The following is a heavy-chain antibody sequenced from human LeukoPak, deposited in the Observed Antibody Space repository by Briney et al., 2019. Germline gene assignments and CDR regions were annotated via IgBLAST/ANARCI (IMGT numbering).Heavy chain of an antibody. J-gene: IGHJ6*03. CDR2: ITWNGDST. CDR1: GLNFDNYA. D-gene: IGHD4-17*01. V-gene: IGHV3-43D*03. CDR3: AKDSEEYGDYGQAIPGDYYMDV. Sequence: GGSLRLSCAASGLNFDNYAMHWVRQAPGKGLEWVSLITWNGDSTYYADSVKGRFTISRDNSKNSLYLQMNSLRDEDTALYYCAKDSEEYGDYGQAIPGDYYMDVRGKGTTVTVSS.